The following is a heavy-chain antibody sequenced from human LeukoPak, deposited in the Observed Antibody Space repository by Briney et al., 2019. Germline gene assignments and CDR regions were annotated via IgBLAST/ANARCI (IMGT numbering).Heavy chain of an antibody. D-gene: IGHD2-8*01. Sequence: SGGSLRLSCAAFGFSFRSYAMHWVRQAPGKGLEFVSAISSDGSTPYYADSVKGRFTISRDNSKNTLYLQMGSLRAEDMAVYYCARVFGGHTNGLDYWGQGTLVTVSS. CDR3: ARVFGGHTNGLDY. V-gene: IGHV3-64*02. CDR1: GFSFRSYA. CDR2: ISSDGSTP. J-gene: IGHJ4*02.